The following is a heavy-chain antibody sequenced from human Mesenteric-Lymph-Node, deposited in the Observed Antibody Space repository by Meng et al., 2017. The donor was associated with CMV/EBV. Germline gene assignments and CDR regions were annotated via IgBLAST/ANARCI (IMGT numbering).Heavy chain of an antibody. D-gene: IGHD2-2*01. Sequence: FSDDGMHWVRQAPDKGLEWVAVISYDGTNTYYADSVKGRFTISKDNSKNTLYLQMNSLRGEDTAVYYCAKDRRGYCSGTSCYGVDYWGQGTLVTVSS. CDR2: ISYDGTNT. J-gene: IGHJ4*02. CDR3: AKDRRGYCSGTSCYGVDY. CDR1: FSDDG. V-gene: IGHV3-30*18.